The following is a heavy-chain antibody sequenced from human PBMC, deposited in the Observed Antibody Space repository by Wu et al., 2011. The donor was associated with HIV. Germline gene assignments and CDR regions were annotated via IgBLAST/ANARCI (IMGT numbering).Heavy chain of an antibody. V-gene: IGHV1-18*01. CDR1: GYTFTNDG. CDR2: ISAYNGNT. CDR3: ARGNYYDSSGYARDAFDI. Sequence: QLVQSGAEVQKPGASVKVSCKASGYTFTNDGISWVRQAPGQGLEWMGWISAYNGNTNYAQNLQGRVTMTTDTSTSTAYMELSSLRSEDTAVYYCARGNYYDSSGYARDAFDIWGQGQWSPSLQ. D-gene: IGHD3-22*01. J-gene: IGHJ3*02.